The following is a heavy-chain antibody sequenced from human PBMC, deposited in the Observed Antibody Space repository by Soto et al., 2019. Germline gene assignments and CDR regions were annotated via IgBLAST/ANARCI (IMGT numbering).Heavy chain of an antibody. CDR2: IYYSGGT. J-gene: IGHJ6*02. V-gene: IGHV4-31*03. Sequence: QVQLQESGPGLVKPSQTLSLTCTVSGGSISSGGYYWSWIRQHPGKGLEGIGYIYYSGGTYYNPSLTSRVTISVDTSKNQFSLKLSSVTAADTAVYYCARGQQLGYYYGMDVWGQGTTVTVSS. D-gene: IGHD6-13*01. CDR3: ARGQQLGYYYGMDV. CDR1: GGSISSGGYY.